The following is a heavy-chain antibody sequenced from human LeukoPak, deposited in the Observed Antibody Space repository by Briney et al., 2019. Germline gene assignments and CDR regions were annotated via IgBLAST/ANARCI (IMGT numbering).Heavy chain of an antibody. J-gene: IGHJ6*02. CDR2: IYYSGST. Sequence: SETLSLTCTVSGGSISSYYWSWNRQPPGKGLEWIGYIYYSGSTNYNPSPKSRVTISVDTSKNQFSLKLSSVTAADTAVYYCARDSDFWSHRGYYGMDVWGQGTTVTVSS. CDR3: ARDSDFWSHRGYYGMDV. D-gene: IGHD3-3*01. V-gene: IGHV4-59*01. CDR1: GGSISSYY.